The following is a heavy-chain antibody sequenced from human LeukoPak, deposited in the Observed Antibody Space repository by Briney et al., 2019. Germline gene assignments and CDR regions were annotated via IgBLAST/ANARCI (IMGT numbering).Heavy chain of an antibody. J-gene: IGHJ4*02. V-gene: IGHV1-69*13. CDR1: GGTFSSYA. D-gene: IGHD3-10*01. Sequence: GASVNVSCKASGGTFSSYAISWVRQAPGQGLEWMGGIIPIFGTANYAQKFQGRVTITADESTSTAYMELRSLRSDDTAVYYCARDLERAMVRGVDYWGQGTLVTVSS. CDR3: ARDLERAMVRGVDY. CDR2: IIPIFGTA.